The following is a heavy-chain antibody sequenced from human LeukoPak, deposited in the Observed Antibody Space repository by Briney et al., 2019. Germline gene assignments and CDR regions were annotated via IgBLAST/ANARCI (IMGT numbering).Heavy chain of an antibody. CDR2: IHYSEST. J-gene: IGHJ6*03. V-gene: IGHV4-59*02. Sequence: SETLSLTCSVSGDSVRRYYWSWIRQPPGKGLEWIGNIHYSESTIYNPSLRSRVTISVDTSKNQFSLKLSSVTAADTAVYYCARGQGIVGVYYYYMDVWGKGTTVTVSS. CDR3: ARGQGIVGVYYYYMDV. CDR1: GDSVRRYY. D-gene: IGHD1-26*01.